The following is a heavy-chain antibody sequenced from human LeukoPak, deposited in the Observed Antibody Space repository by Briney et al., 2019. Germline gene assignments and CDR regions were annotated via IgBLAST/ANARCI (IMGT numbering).Heavy chain of an antibody. V-gene: IGHV4-30-2*01. Sequence: PSQTLSLTCTVSGGSISSGGYYWSWIRQPPGKGLEWIGYIFQSGSTSYNPSLKSRVTISVDRSKNQFSLKLNSVTAADTAVYYCARGAYSSSWYGGYWGQGTLVTVSS. D-gene: IGHD6-13*01. CDR3: ARGAYSSSWYGGY. CDR1: GGSISSGGYY. CDR2: IFQSGST. J-gene: IGHJ4*02.